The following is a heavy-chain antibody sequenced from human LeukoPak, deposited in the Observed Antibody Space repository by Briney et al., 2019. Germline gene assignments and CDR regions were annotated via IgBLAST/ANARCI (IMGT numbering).Heavy chain of an antibody. D-gene: IGHD3-9*01. CDR2: IKSKVDGGTT. Sequence: GGSRRLSCTVSGGVFRDFWMTWVRQAPGKGPEWLGRIKSKVDGGTTDYAPAVKGRVTISRDDSRNTLFLQMNSLKVEDMAVYYCVTDPPMTGGRWFDPWGQGTLVTVSS. J-gene: IGHJ5*02. CDR1: GGVFRDFW. V-gene: IGHV3-15*01. CDR3: VTDPPMTGGRWFDP.